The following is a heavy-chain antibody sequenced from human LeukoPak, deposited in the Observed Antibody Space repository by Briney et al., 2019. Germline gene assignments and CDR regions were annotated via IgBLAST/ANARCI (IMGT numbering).Heavy chain of an antibody. CDR3: ARYGTDPFDI. V-gene: IGHV3-74*01. D-gene: IGHD4-17*01. J-gene: IGHJ3*02. CDR2: INNDGSNT. CDR1: GFTFSRYW. Sequence: GGSLRLSCAASGFTFSRYWMHWVRHAPGKGLVWVSRINNDGSNTYYADSVKGRFTISRDNAKNTLYLQMDGPRAEDTALYYCARYGTDPFDIWGQGTLVTVS.